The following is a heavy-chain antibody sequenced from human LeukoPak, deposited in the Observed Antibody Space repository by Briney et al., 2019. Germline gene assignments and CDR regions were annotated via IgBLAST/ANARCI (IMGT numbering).Heavy chain of an antibody. V-gene: IGHV1-2*02. CDR3: ARGATVPNWGRWFDP. J-gene: IGHJ5*02. CDR1: GYIFANYY. Sequence: AASVKVSCKASGYIFANYYLHWVRQAPGQGLEWMGWLKPNSGGTNYAQNFQGRVTMTRDTSISTAYMGLSRLRSDDTAVYYCARGATVPNWGRWFDPWGQGTLVTVSS. D-gene: IGHD7-27*01. CDR2: LKPNSGGT.